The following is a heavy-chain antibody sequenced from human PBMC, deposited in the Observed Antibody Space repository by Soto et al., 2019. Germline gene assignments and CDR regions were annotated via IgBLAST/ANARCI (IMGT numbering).Heavy chain of an antibody. CDR1: GGSISSYY. V-gene: IGHV4-59*08. CDR2: IDYSGST. J-gene: IGHJ1*01. CDR3: AGDSSSSRFFH. D-gene: IGHD6-6*01. Sequence: SETLSLTCTVSGGSISSYYWTWIRQPPGQGLEWIGYIDYSGSTDYNPSLKSRVTISIDTSKKQFSLKLNSVTAADTAVYYCAGDSSSSRFFHWGQGTLVTVSS.